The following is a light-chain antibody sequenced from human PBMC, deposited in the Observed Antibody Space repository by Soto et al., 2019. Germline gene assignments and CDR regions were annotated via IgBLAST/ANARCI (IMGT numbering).Light chain of an antibody. J-gene: IGKJ1*01. CDR1: QSVSSSY. Sequence: EIVLTQSPGTLSLSPGERATLSCRASQSVSSSYLAWYQQKPGQAPRLLIYDASSRATGIPARCSGSGSATDFTLTISRLQPEEFSVYYCQQYCSSPPGTFGQGTKVEIK. CDR2: DAS. CDR3: QQYCSSPPGT. V-gene: IGKV3-20*01.